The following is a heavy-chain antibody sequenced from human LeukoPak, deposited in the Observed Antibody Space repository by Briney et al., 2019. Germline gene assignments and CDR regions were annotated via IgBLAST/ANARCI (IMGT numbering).Heavy chain of an antibody. V-gene: IGHV3-23*01. D-gene: IGHD1-26*01. CDR2: ISGGGGST. Sequence: GGSLRLSCAASGFTFTDYAMSWVRQAPGKGLEWVSAISGGGGSTYYADSVKGRFTISRDNSKNTLYLQVNSLRAEDTAVYYCAKGGKWDVTPFDYWGQGTLVTVSS. J-gene: IGHJ4*02. CDR3: AKGGKWDVTPFDY. CDR1: GFTFTDYA.